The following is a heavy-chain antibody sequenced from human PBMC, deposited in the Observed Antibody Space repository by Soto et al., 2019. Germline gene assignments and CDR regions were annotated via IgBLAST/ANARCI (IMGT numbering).Heavy chain of an antibody. CDR2: TYYRSKWYN. D-gene: IGHD6-13*01. V-gene: IGHV6-1*01. J-gene: IGHJ4*02. Sequence: SQTLSLTCAISGDSVSSNSAAWNWIRQSPSRGLEWLGRTYYRSKWYNDYAVSVKSRITINPDTSKNQFSLQLNSVTPEDTAVYYCAGARSTWGSTWYFDYWAQGILVTVS. CDR1: GDSVSSNSAA. CDR3: AGARSTWGSTWYFDY.